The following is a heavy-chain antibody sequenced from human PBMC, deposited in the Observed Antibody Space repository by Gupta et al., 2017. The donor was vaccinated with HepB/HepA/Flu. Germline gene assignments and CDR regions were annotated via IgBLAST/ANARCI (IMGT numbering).Heavy chain of an antibody. J-gene: IGHJ4*02. Sequence: EVQLVESGGGLVQPGGSLSVSCAASGLTFSHYRMNWVRQAPGKGLEWVSYISSSSSTIYYADSVKGRFTISRDNAKKSLYLQMNSLRDEDTAVYYCARVGWGAAAGGRGYWGQGTLVTVSS. D-gene: IGHD6-25*01. CDR3: ARVGWGAAAGGRGY. CDR1: GLTFSHYR. V-gene: IGHV3-48*02. CDR2: ISSSSSTI.